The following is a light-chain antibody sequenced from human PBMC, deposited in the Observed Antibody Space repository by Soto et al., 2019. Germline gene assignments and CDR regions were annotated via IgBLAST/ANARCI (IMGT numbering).Light chain of an antibody. CDR2: GAS. CDR3: QQYGSSPRT. Sequence: EIVLTQSPGTLSWSPGERGTLSCRASQNVISNSLAWYQQKPGQAPSPLIYGASNRATGIADRFSGSGSGTDCTLSMSRLEPEDYAVYYCQQYGSSPRTFGQGTKVEIK. V-gene: IGKV3-20*01. CDR1: QNVISNS. J-gene: IGKJ1*01.